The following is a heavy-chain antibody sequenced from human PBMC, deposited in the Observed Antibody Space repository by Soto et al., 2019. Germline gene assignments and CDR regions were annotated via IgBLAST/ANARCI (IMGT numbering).Heavy chain of an antibody. D-gene: IGHD5-18*01. CDR2: IWYDGSNK. V-gene: IGHV3-33*01. CDR1: GFTFSSYG. CDR3: ARRGYSYGTGDYLDY. J-gene: IGHJ4*02. Sequence: QVQLVESGGGVVQPGRSLRLSCAASGFTFSSYGMHWVRQAPGKGLEWVAVIWYDGSNKYYADSVKGRFTISRDNSKNTMYLQMNSLRAEDTAVYYCARRGYSYGTGDYLDYWGQGTLVTVSS.